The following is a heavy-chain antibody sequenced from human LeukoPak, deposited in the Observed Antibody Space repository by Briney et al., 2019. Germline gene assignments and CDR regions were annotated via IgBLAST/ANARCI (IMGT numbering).Heavy chain of an antibody. Sequence: ASVKVSCKTSGYTFTSYEINWVRQATGQGLEWMGWMNPNSGDTAYAQKFQGRITMTRSTSISTAYMELSSLRSDDTAVYYCARDPIWRYGFRQAFDIWGQGTMVTVSS. V-gene: IGHV1-8*01. CDR2: MNPNSGDT. CDR3: ARDPIWRYGFRQAFDI. CDR1: GYTFTSYE. D-gene: IGHD1-1*01. J-gene: IGHJ3*02.